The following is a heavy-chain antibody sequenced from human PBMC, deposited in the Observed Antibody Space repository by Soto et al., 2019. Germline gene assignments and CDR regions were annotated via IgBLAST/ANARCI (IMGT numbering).Heavy chain of an antibody. CDR2: ISCSGGST. V-gene: IGHV3-23*01. J-gene: IGHJ4*02. Sequence: GGSLGLSCAASGFTFSSYAMSWVRQAPGKGLEWVSAISCSGGSTYYSDSVKVRFTISRDNSKNTLYLQMNSLRAEDTAVYYCAKSDYGDYFDYWGQGTLVTVSS. CDR1: GFTFSSYA. CDR3: AKSDYGDYFDY. D-gene: IGHD4-17*01.